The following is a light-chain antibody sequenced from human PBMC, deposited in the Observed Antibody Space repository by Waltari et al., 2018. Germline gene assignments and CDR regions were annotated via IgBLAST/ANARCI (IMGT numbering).Light chain of an antibody. CDR3: GTWDSSLSAHV. Sequence: QSVLTQPPSVSAAPGQKVTISCSGSNSNIGTNYVSWYQQLPGTAPKVLIYENNKRPSGIPDRFSASKSGTSTTLDITELRAGDDDDYHCGTWDSSLSAHVFGTGTRVTVL. J-gene: IGLJ1*01. CDR2: ENN. CDR1: NSNIGTNY. V-gene: IGLV1-51*01.